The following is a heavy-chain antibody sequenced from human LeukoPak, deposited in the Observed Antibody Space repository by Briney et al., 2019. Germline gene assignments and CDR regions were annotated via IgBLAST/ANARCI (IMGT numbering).Heavy chain of an antibody. Sequence: GGSLRLSCAASGFTFSNYGMHWVRQTPGKGLEWVAVIWYDGSNKYYADSVKGRFTISRDNSKNTLYLQMNSLRAEDTAVYYCARDGGTDGYNYYFDYWGQGTLVTVSS. J-gene: IGHJ4*02. CDR2: IWYDGSNK. D-gene: IGHD5-24*01. CDR1: GFTFSNYG. CDR3: ARDGGTDGYNYYFDY. V-gene: IGHV3-33*01.